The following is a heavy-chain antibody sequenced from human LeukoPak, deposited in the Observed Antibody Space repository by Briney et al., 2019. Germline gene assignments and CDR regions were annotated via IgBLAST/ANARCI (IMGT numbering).Heavy chain of an antibody. J-gene: IGHJ4*02. CDR2: IRSKALYGTS. D-gene: IGHD3-10*02. Sequence: GGSLRLSCTGSGFRFGGYALSWVRQAPGRGLEWVGFIRSKALYGTSEYAAAVEGRFAISRDDSNNIVYLQMNSLKTEDTAVYFCVRESVRDYYFDYWGQGTLVTVSS. CDR3: VRESVRDYYFDY. CDR1: GFRFGGYA. V-gene: IGHV3-49*04.